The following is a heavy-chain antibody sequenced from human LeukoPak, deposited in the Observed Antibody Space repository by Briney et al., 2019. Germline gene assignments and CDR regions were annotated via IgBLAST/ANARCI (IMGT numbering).Heavy chain of an antibody. Sequence: XLRLSCAXXXXXLXXXWMXXXRQAPXXXLEXXXVXWXDGSNKYYADSVKGRFTISRDNSKNTLYLQMNSLRAEDTAVYYCARDVGIVVVRHYYYGMDVWGQGTTVTVSS. CDR1: XXXLXXXW. D-gene: IGHD2-2*01. J-gene: IGHJ6*02. CDR2: XWXDGSNK. CDR3: ARDVGIVVVRHYYYGMDV. V-gene: IGHV3-33*08.